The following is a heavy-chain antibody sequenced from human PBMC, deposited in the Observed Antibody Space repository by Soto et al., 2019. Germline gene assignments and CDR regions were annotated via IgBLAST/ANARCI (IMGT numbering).Heavy chain of an antibody. CDR3: AKRSYYDSSGYSYFDY. J-gene: IGHJ4*02. Sequence: PGVLLWLSCGVGGLSFCRRAMSWVRQAPGKGLEWVSAITGSGDDTKYADSVKGRFTISRDNSKNTMYLQMNSLRAEDTAVYYCAKRSYYDSSGYSYFDYWGQGTLVTVSS. CDR1: GLSFCRRA. CDR2: ITGSGDDT. D-gene: IGHD3-22*01. V-gene: IGHV3-23*01.